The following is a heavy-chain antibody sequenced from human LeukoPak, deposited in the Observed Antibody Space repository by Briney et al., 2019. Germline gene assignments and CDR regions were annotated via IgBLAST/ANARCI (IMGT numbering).Heavy chain of an antibody. Sequence: SETLSLTCAVYGGSFSGYYWSWIRQPPGKGLEWIGEINHSGSTNYNPSLKSRVTISVDRSKNQFSLKLSSVTAADTAVYYCARAKVAAVTNYFDYWGQGTLVTVSS. V-gene: IGHV4-34*01. CDR2: INHSGST. D-gene: IGHD3-3*01. J-gene: IGHJ4*02. CDR1: GGSFSGYY. CDR3: ARAKVAAVTNYFDY.